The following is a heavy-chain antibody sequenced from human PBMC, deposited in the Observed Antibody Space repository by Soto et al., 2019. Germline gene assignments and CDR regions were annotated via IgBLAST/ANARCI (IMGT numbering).Heavy chain of an antibody. CDR2: ISSTSSYI. J-gene: IGHJ4*02. Sequence: EVQLVESGGGLVKPGGSLRLSCAASGFTFSTYTMNWVRQAPGKGLEWVSSISSTSSYIFYTDSVKGRFTISRDNAKKSLYLQMNSLRAEDTAVYYCARGEPTGTPFIDYWGQGTLVTVSS. CDR3: ARGEPTGTPFIDY. D-gene: IGHD1-1*01. V-gene: IGHV3-21*01. CDR1: GFTFSTYT.